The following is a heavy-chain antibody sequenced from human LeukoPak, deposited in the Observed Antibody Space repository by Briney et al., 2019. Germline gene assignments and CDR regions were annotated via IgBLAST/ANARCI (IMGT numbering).Heavy chain of an antibody. CDR2: ISSNGGST. CDR3: ARADQLLHGGDY. J-gene: IGHJ4*02. V-gene: IGHV3-64*01. CDR1: GFTFSSYA. D-gene: IGHD2-2*01. Sequence: GGSLRLSCAASGFTFSSYAMHWVRQAPGKGLEYVSAISSNGGSTYYANSVKGRFTISRDNSKNTLYLQMGSLRAEDMAVYYCARADQLLHGGDYWGQGTLVTVSS.